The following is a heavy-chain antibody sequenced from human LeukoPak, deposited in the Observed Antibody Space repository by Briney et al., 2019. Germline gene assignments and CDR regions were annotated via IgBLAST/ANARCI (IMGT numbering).Heavy chain of an antibody. V-gene: IGHV1-18*01. D-gene: IGHD1-1*01. CDR1: GFVFTSYG. CDR3: AKGVQVEREDY. Sequence: ASVKVSCKASGFVFTSYGFTWVRQAPGQGLEWMGWISANDGKTHYSEKHQGRVTMSTDTVTSTAYMELRSLRSDDTAVYYCAKGVQVEREDYWGQGTLVTVSS. CDR2: ISANDGKT. J-gene: IGHJ4*01.